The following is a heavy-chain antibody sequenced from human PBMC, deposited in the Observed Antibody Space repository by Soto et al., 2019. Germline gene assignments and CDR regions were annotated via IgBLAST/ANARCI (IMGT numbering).Heavy chain of an antibody. CDR1: GFDFRSYE. CDR2: IRANDESI. CDR3: ARETLRDAIDI. V-gene: IGHV3-48*03. Sequence: GGSLRLSCVASGFDFRSYEMNWARQAPGKGLEWVSNIRANDESIYYADSVKGRVSVSRDNAKNSLFLEMNSLRVDDTAVYYCARETLRDAIDIWGQRTRVTVSS. J-gene: IGHJ3*02.